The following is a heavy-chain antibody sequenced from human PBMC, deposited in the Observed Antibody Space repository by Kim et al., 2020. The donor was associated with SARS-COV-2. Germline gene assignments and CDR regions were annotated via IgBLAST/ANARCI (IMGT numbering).Heavy chain of an antibody. J-gene: IGHJ6*02. V-gene: IGHV1-69*04. Sequence: SVKVSCKASGGTFSSYAVSWVRQAPGQGLEWMGRIIPILDIANYAQKFQGRVTITADKSTSTAYMELSSLRSEDTAVYYCARARGGGSLGGMDVWGQGTTVTVSS. CDR3: ARARGGGSLGGMDV. CDR2: IIPILDIA. D-gene: IGHD2-15*01. CDR1: GGTFSSYA.